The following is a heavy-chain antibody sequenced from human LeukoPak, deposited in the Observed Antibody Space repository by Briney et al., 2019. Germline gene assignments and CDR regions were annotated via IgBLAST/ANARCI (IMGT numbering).Heavy chain of an antibody. CDR2: IIPIFGTA. D-gene: IGHD4-11*01. CDR1: GGTFSSYA. V-gene: IGHV1-69*13. CDR3: ARGGLGYSNYGELFDY. Sequence: GASVKVSCKASGGTFSSYAISWVRQAPGQGLEWMGGIIPIFGTANYAQKFQGRVTITADESTSTAYMELSSLRSEDTAVYYCARGGLGYSNYGELFDYWGQGTLVTASS. J-gene: IGHJ4*02.